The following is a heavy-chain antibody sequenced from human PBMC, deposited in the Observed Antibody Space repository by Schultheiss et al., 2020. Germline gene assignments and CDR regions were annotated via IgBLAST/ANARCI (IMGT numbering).Heavy chain of an antibody. V-gene: IGHV3-53*01. D-gene: IGHD1-26*01. J-gene: IGHJ4*02. CDR3: ARASRGSYYVPNSY. CDR2: IYSGGNT. CDR1: GFTVGSNY. Sequence: GGSLRLSCAASGFTVGSNYMSWVRQAPGKGLEWVSVIYSGGNTYYADSVKGRFTISRDNAKNSLYLQMNSLRAEDTAVYYCARASRGSYYVPNSYWGQGTLVTVSS.